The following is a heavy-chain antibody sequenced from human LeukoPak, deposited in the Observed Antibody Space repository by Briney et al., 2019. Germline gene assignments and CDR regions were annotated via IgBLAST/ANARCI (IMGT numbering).Heavy chain of an antibody. V-gene: IGHV3-30*02. D-gene: IGHD1-14*01. Sequence: GGSLRHSCAASGFTFSSYGMHWVRQAPGKGLEWVAFIRYDGSNKYYADSVKGRFTISRDNSKNTLYLQMNSLRAEDTAVYYCARGTGNYYGYWGQGTLVTVSS. CDR1: GFTFSSYG. CDR3: ARGTGNYYGY. CDR2: IRYDGSNK. J-gene: IGHJ4*02.